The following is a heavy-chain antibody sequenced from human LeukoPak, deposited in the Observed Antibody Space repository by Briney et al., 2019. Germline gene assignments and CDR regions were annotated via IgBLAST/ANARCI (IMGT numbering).Heavy chain of an antibody. CDR2: INHSGST. D-gene: IGHD6-13*01. J-gene: IGHJ6*03. V-gene: IGHV4-34*01. Sequence: SETLSLTCAVYGGSFSGYYWSWIRQLPGKGLEWIGEINHSGSTNYNPSLKSRVTISVDTSKNQFSLKLSSVTAADTAVYYCARGAPRGSSWFPYYYYYYMDVWGKGTTVTVSS. CDR1: GGSFSGYY. CDR3: ARGAPRGSSWFPYYYYYYMDV.